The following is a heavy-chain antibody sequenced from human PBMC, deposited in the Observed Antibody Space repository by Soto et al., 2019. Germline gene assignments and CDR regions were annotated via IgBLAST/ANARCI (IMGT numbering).Heavy chain of an antibody. CDR3: ARESGWEPQSYYYYGMDV. CDR1: GFTFSPYY. D-gene: IGHD1-26*01. CDR2: IKQDGSEK. V-gene: IGHV3-7*01. Sequence: PGGSLRLSCAASGFTFSPYYMSWVRQAPGKGLEWVANIKQDGSEKYYVDSVKGRFTISRDNAKNSLYLQMNSLRAEDTAVYYCARESGWEPQSYYYYGMDVWGQGTTVTVSS. J-gene: IGHJ6*02.